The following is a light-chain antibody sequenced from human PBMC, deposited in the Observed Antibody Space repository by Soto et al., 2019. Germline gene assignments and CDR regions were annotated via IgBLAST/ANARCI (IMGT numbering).Light chain of an antibody. J-gene: IGLJ1*01. CDR2: SDN. CDR3: QAWDSNVLYV. CDR1: RSNIGSRT. V-gene: IGLV1-44*01. Sequence: QSVLTQPPSASGTPGQRVTISCSEARSNIGSRTLYWYQQLPGTAPRLLIYSDNQRPSGVPDRFSGSTSGNTATLTIRETQAADEGDYYCQAWDSNVLYVFGPGTKLTVL.